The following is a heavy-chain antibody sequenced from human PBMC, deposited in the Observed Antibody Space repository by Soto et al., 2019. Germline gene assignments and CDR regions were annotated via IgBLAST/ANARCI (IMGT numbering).Heavy chain of an antibody. J-gene: IGHJ5*02. D-gene: IGHD6-13*01. CDR2: INHSGST. CDR3: ARGLIGYSSSKGRGWFDP. Sequence: SETLSLTCAVYGGSFSGYYWSWIRQPPGKGLEWIGEINHSGSTNYNPSLKSRVTISVDTSKNQFSLKLSSVTAADTAVYYCARGLIGYSSSKGRGWFDPWGQGTLVTVSS. CDR1: GGSFSGYY. V-gene: IGHV4-34*01.